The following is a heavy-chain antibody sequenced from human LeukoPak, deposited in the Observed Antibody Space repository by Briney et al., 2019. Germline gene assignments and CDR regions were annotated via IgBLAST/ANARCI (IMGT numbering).Heavy chain of an antibody. D-gene: IGHD1-26*01. CDR1: GFTFSSNS. J-gene: IGHJ4*02. CDR2: ISNGSRNI. CDR3: GKLPSGSYGFDH. Sequence: PGGSLRLSCAASGFTFSSNSMNWGPQAPGKGREWGSSISNGSRNIDYADPVKGRFTIYTDTTTASLYLQITSLRATAPSMYYGGKLPSGSYGFDHWGQGTLVTVTS. V-gene: IGHV3-21*01.